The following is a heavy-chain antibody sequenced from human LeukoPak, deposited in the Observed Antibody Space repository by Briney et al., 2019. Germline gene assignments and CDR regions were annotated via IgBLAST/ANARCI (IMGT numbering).Heavy chain of an antibody. D-gene: IGHD5-24*01. CDR3: ARDGEMATIYDRSGVFSWWFDP. Sequence: GASVKVSCKASGYTFTGYYMHWVRQAPGQGLEWMGWINPNSGGTNYAQKFQGRVTMTRDTSISTAYMELSRLRSDDTAVYYCARDGEMATIYDRSGVFSWWFDPWGQGTLVTVSS. CDR2: INPNSGGT. J-gene: IGHJ5*02. CDR1: GYTFTGYY. V-gene: IGHV1-2*02.